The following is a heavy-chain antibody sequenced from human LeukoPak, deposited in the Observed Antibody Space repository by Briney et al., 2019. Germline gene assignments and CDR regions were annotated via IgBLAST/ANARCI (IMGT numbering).Heavy chain of an antibody. J-gene: IGHJ4*02. D-gene: IGHD5/OR15-5a*01. CDR2: ISGSGDST. V-gene: IGHV3-23*01. CDR1: GFTFSNYA. CDR3: VKGVYSVFPDSRVLDF. Sequence: PGGSLRLSCAASGFTFSNYAMNWVRQAPGKGLEWVSIISGSGDSTYYADFVKGRFTISRDNSRNTVNLQMSSLRAEDTAIYYCVKGVYSVFPDSRVLDFWGQGTLVTVSS.